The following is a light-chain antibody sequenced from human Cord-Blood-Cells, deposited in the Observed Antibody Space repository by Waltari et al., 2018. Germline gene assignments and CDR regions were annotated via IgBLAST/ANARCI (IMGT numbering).Light chain of an antibody. J-gene: IGKJ1*01. Sequence: DIQMTQSPPSLSASVGDRVTITCRASQGISNYLAWYQQKPGKVPKLLIYAASTLQSGGPSRFGGSGSGTDFTLTISSLQPEDVATYYCQKYNSAPPTFGQGTKVEIK. CDR2: AAS. CDR3: QKYNSAPPT. CDR1: QGISNY. V-gene: IGKV1-27*01.